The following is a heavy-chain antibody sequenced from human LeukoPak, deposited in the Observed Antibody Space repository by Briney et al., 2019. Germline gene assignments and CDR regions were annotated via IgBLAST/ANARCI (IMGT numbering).Heavy chain of an antibody. D-gene: IGHD3-10*01. V-gene: IGHV4-59*12. CDR3: AREGKILWFGEPNVGDAFDI. Sequence: SETLSLTCNVSGGSISSNYWSWIRQPPGKGLEWIGYIYYSGSTNYNPSLKSRVTISVDTSKNQFSLKLSSVTAADTAVYYCAREGKILWFGEPNVGDAFDIWGQGTMVTVSS. CDR2: IYYSGST. CDR1: GGSISSNY. J-gene: IGHJ3*02.